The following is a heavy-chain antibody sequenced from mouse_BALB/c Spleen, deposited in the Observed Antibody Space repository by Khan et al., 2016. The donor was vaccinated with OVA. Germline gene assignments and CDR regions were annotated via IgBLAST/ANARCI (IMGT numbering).Heavy chain of an antibody. J-gene: IGHJ3*01. V-gene: IGHV1S81*02. D-gene: IGHD3-1*01. CDR1: GYTFPSYS. CDR3: TRSGGAAFAY. Sequence: QVQLQQPGAELVKPGASVKLSCKTSGYTFPSYSMYWVKQRPGQGLEWIGGVNPKNGVPAFNEKFKNKATLTVDKSSSTAYMQLSSLTYEDSAVYYFTRSGGAAFAYWGQGTLVTVSA. CDR2: VNPKNGVP.